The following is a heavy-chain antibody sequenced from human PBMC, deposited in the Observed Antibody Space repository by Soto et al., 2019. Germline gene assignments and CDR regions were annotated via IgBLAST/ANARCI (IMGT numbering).Heavy chain of an antibody. Sequence: VQLQESGPGLVKPSETLCLTCTVSGASVCSGAYYWTWIRQPPGNGLEWIGFIHYNGSSYYSPFLKSRVTISVDTSKNQFSLKLTSVRAADTAVYYCARWRDDYGDQTRFDPWGQGILVIVSS. CDR2: IHYNGSS. D-gene: IGHD4-17*01. V-gene: IGHV4-61*08. J-gene: IGHJ5*02. CDR3: ARWRDDYGDQTRFDP. CDR1: GASVCSGAYY.